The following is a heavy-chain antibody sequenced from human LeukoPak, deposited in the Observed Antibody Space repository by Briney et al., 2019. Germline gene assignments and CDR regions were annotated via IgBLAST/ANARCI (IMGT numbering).Heavy chain of an antibody. V-gene: IGHV1-69*04. D-gene: IGHD2-15*01. Sequence: SVKVSCEASGGTFSRNAISWVRQAPGQGLEWMGRFIPMVGVETYAQSFQGRVTITADRSTSTAYMELSSLRSEDTAVYYCARVQAVGVPVAIDAYYSYGMDVWGQGTAVTVSS. J-gene: IGHJ6*02. CDR3: ARVQAVGVPVAIDAYYSYGMDV. CDR2: FIPMVGVE. CDR1: GGTFSRNA.